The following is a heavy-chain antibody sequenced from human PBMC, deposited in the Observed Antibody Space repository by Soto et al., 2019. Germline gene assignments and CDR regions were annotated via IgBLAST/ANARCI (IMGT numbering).Heavy chain of an antibody. CDR2: INPNSGGT. CDR1: GYTFTGYY. J-gene: IGHJ6*02. V-gene: IGHV1-2*04. Sequence: ASVKGSCKASGYTFTGYYMHWVRQAPGQGLEWMGWINPNSGGTNYAQKFQGWVTMTRDTSISTAYMELSRLRSDDTAVYYCASGVGGFGDFYGMDVWGQGTTVTVSS. CDR3: ASGVGGFGDFYGMDV. D-gene: IGHD3-10*01.